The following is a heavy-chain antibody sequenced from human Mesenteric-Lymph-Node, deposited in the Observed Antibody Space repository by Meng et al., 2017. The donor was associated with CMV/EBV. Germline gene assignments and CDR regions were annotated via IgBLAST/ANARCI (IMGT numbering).Heavy chain of an antibody. CDR1: GFNFDIYT. Sequence: GGSLRLSCLASGFNFDIYTMNWVRQAPGKGLEWVSSISATGSSIYYADSVRGRFTISRDNAKNSLYLQMDSLRAEDKAVYYCARDERAGITIFGVVSYWGQGTLVTVSS. CDR3: ARDERAGITIFGVVSY. V-gene: IGHV3-21*01. D-gene: IGHD3-3*01. CDR2: ISATGSSI. J-gene: IGHJ4*02.